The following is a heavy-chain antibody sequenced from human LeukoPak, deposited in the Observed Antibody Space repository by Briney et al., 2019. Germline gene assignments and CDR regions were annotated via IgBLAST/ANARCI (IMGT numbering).Heavy chain of an antibody. CDR2: INPDGSNT. V-gene: IGHV3-74*01. CDR1: GFIFSTYW. J-gene: IGHJ4*02. CDR3: VSYAQYHVGHYYPAY. D-gene: IGHD3-3*01. Sequence: GGSLRLSRAASGFIFSTYWMHWVRQAPVKGLVWVSRINPDGSNTNYADSVEGRFTISRDNTKNTLYLQMNSLRAEDTALYYCVSYAQYHVGHYYPAYWGQGTLVTVSS.